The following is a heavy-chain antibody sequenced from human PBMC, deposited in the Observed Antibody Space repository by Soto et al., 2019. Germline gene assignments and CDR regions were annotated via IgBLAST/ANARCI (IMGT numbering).Heavy chain of an antibody. CDR1: GFSFSSYA. CDR3: ARAPPRGIAAPGTWGSGMDV. D-gene: IGHD6-13*01. J-gene: IGHJ6*02. CDR2: ISYDGNNK. Sequence: ESGGGVVQPGRSLRLYCAASGFSFSSYAMHWVRQAPCKGLEWVAVISYDGNNKYYADSVKGRITISRDSSKNMVYLQMNSLRPEDTAVYYCARAPPRGIAAPGTWGSGMDVWGQGTTVTVSS. V-gene: IGHV3-30-3*01.